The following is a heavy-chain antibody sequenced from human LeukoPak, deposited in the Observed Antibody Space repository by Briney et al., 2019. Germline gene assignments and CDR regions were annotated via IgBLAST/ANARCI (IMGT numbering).Heavy chain of an antibody. CDR1: GYTFTSYY. Sequence: ASVTVSCTASGYTFTSYYMHWVRQAPGQGLEWMGIINPSGGSTSYAQKFQGRVTMTRDTSTSTVYMELSSLRSEDTAVYYCARGRSMVVITGDPFDYWGQGTLVTASS. D-gene: IGHD3-22*01. J-gene: IGHJ4*02. CDR3: ARGRSMVVITGDPFDY. CDR2: INPSGGST. V-gene: IGHV1-46*01.